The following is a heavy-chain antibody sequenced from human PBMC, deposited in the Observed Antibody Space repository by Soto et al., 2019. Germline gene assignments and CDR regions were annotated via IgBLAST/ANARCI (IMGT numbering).Heavy chain of an antibody. CDR2: ISSTTNYI. V-gene: IGHV3-21*01. CDR1: GFTFTSYS. J-gene: IGHJ4*02. Sequence: PGGSLRLSCAASGFTFTSYSMNWVRQAPGKGLEWVSSISSTTNYIYYADSMKGRCTVSRDNAKNSVYLEMNSLSAEDTALYYCARESEDLTSNFDYWGQGTLVTVSS. CDR3: ARESEDLTSNFDY.